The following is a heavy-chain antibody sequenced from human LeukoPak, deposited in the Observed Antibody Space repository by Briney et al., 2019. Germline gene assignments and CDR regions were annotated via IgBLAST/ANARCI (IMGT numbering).Heavy chain of an antibody. CDR2: ISGSGGST. J-gene: IGHJ4*02. V-gene: IGHV3-23*01. CDR1: GFTFSSYA. D-gene: IGHD6-13*01. Sequence: GGSLRLSCAASGFTFSSYAMSWVRQAPGKGLEWVSSISGSGGSTYYADSVKGRFTISRDNSKNTLYLQMNSLRAEDTALYYCAKELLYSRSWYQGDYWGQGTLVTVSS. CDR3: AKELLYSRSWYQGDY.